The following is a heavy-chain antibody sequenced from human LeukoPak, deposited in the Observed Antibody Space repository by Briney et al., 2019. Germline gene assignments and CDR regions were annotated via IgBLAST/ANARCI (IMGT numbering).Heavy chain of an antibody. D-gene: IGHD3-16*01. CDR2: ILNDGSQE. V-gene: IGHV3-33*01. Sequence: GGSLRLSCAASGFTFSSYGMHWVRQAPGKGLEWVAVILNDGSQEKYADSVKGRFTISRDNSKNTLFLQMNSLRAEDTAVYYCARDDALGDNALDVWGQGTMVTVSS. CDR1: GFTFSSYG. J-gene: IGHJ3*01. CDR3: ARDDALGDNALDV.